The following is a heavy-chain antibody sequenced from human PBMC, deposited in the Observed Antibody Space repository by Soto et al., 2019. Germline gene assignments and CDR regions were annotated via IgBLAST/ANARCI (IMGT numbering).Heavy chain of an antibody. J-gene: IGHJ4*02. CDR2: ISSSESTI. Sequence: EVQLVESGGGLVQPGGSLRLSCAASKFTFSNYNMNWVRQAPGKGLEWGSYISSSESTIYYADSVKDRFVIYRDNAENSLYLQMNSLRDEDTAVYYCARGDSSGWDFDYWGQGTLVTVSS. D-gene: IGHD6-19*01. CDR1: KFTFSNYN. V-gene: IGHV3-48*02. CDR3: ARGDSSGWDFDY.